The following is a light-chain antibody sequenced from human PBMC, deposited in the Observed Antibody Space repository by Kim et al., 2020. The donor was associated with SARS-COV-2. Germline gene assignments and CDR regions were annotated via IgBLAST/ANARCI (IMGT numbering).Light chain of an antibody. J-gene: IGLJ2*01. CDR1: GGLNVASYF. V-gene: IGLV5-45*02. CDR3: MIWRDSTSVI. Sequence: QPVLSQPSSLSASPGTSANLTCTLRGGLNVASYFIHWYQQRPGSPPQFLLRYKSYSEKHMGSGLPRRFSGSTDTSANAGILSISGLRSEDEADYYCMIWRDSTSVIFGGGTKLTVL. CDR2: YKSYSEK.